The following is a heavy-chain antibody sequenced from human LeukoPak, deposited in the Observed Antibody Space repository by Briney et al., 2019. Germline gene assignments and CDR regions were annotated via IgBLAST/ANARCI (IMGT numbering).Heavy chain of an antibody. D-gene: IGHD5-18*01. CDR2: INPNSGGT. CDR1: GYTFTGYY. CDR3: ARDLGTAMVYYYYGMDV. V-gene: IGHV1-2*02. J-gene: IGHJ6*02. Sequence: ASVKVSCKASGYTFTGYYMHWVRQAPGQGLEWMGWINPNSGGTNYAQKFQGRVTMTRDTSISTAYMELSSLRSEDTAVYYCARDLGTAMVYYYYGMDVWGQGTTVTVSS.